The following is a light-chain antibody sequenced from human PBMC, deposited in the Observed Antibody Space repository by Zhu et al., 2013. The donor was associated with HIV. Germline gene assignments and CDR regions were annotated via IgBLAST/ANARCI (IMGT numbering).Light chain of an antibody. J-gene: IGKJ1*01. V-gene: IGKV3D-20*02. CDR2: DAS. Sequence: EIVLTQSPGTLSLSPGERATLSCRASQSVSSSYLAWYQQKPGQAPRLLIYDASNRATGIPARFSGSGSGTDFTLTISSLEPEDFAVYYCQHRSNWPPWTFGQGTKVEIK. CDR1: QSVSSSY. CDR3: QHRSNWPPWT.